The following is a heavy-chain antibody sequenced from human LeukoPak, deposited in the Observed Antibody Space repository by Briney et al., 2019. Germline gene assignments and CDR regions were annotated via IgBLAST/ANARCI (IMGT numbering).Heavy chain of an antibody. J-gene: IGHJ3*02. CDR2: MNPNSGNT. CDR1: VYTFPSYD. D-gene: IGHD5-24*01. V-gene: IGHV1-8*01. Sequence: ASVKVSCKSSVYTFPSYDIHWVRQATGQGLEWMGWMNPNSGNTGYAQKFQGRVTMTRNTSISTAYMELSSLRSEDTAVYYCARPAGYIDYDAFDIWGQGTMVTVSS. CDR3: ARPAGYIDYDAFDI.